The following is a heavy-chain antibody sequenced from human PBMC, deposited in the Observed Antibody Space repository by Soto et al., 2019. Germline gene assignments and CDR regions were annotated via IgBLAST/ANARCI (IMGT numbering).Heavy chain of an antibody. J-gene: IGHJ4*02. D-gene: IGHD3-10*01. V-gene: IGHV1-18*01. CDR1: GYTFTSYG. Sequence: ASVKVSCKASGYTFTSYGISWVRQAPGQGLEWMGWISAYNGNTNYAQKLQGRVTMTTDTSTSTAYMELRSLRSDDTAVYYCARDLVVGYYYGSGSYCDYWGQGTLVTVSS. CDR2: ISAYNGNT. CDR3: ARDLVVGYYYGSGSYCDY.